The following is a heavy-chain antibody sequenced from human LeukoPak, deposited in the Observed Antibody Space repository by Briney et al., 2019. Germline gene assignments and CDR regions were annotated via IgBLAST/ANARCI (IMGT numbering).Heavy chain of an antibody. V-gene: IGHV3-30*02. D-gene: IGHD6-19*01. Sequence: GGSLRLSCAASGFTFSDYGMHWVRQAPGKGLEWVAFIRNDGSYEYYPDSVKGRFTISRDNSKNTLYLQMNSLRAEDTAVHYCAKWDSYSSGSTWGQGTLVTVSS. CDR2: IRNDGSYE. CDR3: AKWDSYSSGST. CDR1: GFTFSDYG. J-gene: IGHJ4*02.